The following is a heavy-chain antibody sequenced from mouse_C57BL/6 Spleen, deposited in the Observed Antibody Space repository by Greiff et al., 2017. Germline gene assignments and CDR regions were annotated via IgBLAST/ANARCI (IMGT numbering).Heavy chain of an antibody. CDR2: IYPGDGDT. D-gene: IGHD2-3*01. CDR3: ARWLLRAMDY. V-gene: IGHV1-82*01. CDR1: GYAFSSSW. J-gene: IGHJ4*01. Sequence: QVQLQQSGPELVKPGASVKISCKASGYAFSSSWMNWVKQRPGKGLEWIGRIYPGDGDTNYNGKFKGKATLTADKSSSTAYMQLSSLTSADSAVYFCARWLLRAMDYWGQGTSVTVSS.